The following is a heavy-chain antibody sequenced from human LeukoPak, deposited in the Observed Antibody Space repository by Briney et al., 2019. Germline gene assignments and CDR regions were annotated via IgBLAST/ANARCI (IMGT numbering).Heavy chain of an antibody. Sequence: PGGSLRLSCSASGFTFSNYAMHWVRQPPGRGLEYVIAIPSNGDSTYHADSLKGRFTISKDNSKNTLYLQMAGQRSEGTAVYYCVCPESGYSYGYGYWGQGALVTVCS. CDR1: GFTFSNYA. CDR2: IPSNGDST. CDR3: VCPESGYSYGYGY. V-gene: IGHV3-64D*09. D-gene: IGHD5-18*01. J-gene: IGHJ4*02.